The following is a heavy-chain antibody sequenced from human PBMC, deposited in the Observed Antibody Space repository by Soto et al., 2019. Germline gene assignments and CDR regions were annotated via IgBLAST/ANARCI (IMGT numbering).Heavy chain of an antibody. CDR3: ATDRYCSGGSCYPTSGYMDV. V-gene: IGHV1-24*01. CDR2: FDPEDGET. J-gene: IGHJ6*03. CDR1: GYTLTELS. Sequence: ASVKVSCKVSGYTLTELSMHWVRQAPGKGLEWMGGFDPEDGETIYAQKFQGRVTMTEDTSTDTAYMELSSLRSEDTAVYYCATDRYCSGGSCYPTSGYMDVWGKGTTVTVSS. D-gene: IGHD2-15*01.